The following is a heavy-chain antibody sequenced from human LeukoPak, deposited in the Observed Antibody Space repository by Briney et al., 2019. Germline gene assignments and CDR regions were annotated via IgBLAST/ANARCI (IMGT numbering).Heavy chain of an antibody. D-gene: IGHD3-22*01. V-gene: IGHV4-59*08. J-gene: IGHJ4*02. CDR1: GGSISSYY. CDR3: ARRLGRYYYDSSGYYDGDYFDY. Sequence: SETLSLTCTVSGGSISSYYWSWIRQPPGKALEWIGYIYYSGSTNYNPSLKSRVTISVDTSKNQFSLKLSSVTAADTAVYYCARRLGRYYYDSSGYYDGDYFDYWGQGTLVTVSS. CDR2: IYYSGST.